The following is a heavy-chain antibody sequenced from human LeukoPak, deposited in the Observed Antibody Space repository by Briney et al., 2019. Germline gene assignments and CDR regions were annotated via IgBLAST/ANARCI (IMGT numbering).Heavy chain of an antibody. V-gene: IGHV4-59*01. J-gene: IGHJ6*03. CDR1: GGSISSYY. CDR3: ARLSFLSESGYSSSWSYYYYYMDV. D-gene: IGHD6-13*01. Sequence: SETLSLTRTVSGGSISSYYWSWIRQPPGKGLEWIGYIYYSGSTNYNPSLKSRVTISVDTSKNQFSLKLSSVTAADTAVYYCARLSFLSESGYSSSWSYYYYYMDVWGKGTTVTVSS. CDR2: IYYSGST.